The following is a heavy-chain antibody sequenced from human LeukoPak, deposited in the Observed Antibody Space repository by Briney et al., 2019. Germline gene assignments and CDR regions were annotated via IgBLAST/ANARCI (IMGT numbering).Heavy chain of an antibody. CDR1: GYTLTSYY. D-gene: IGHD3-10*01. Sequence: ASVKVSCKASGYTLTSYYMHWVRQAPGQGLEWMGIINPSGGSTSYAQKLQGRVTMTTDTSTSTAYMELRSLRSGDTAVYYCARDLGTYGSGSYYIGYWGQGTLVTVSS. J-gene: IGHJ4*02. CDR2: INPSGGST. V-gene: IGHV1-46*01. CDR3: ARDLGTYGSGSYYIGY.